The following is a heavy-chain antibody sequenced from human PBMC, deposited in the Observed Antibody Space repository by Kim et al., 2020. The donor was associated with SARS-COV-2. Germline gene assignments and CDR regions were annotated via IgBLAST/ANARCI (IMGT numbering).Heavy chain of an antibody. V-gene: IGHV3-33*06. CDR3: AKGGFGAYCGGDCYPTFDY. Sequence: GGSLRLSCAASGFTFSSYGMHWVRQAPGKGLEWVAVIWYDGSNKYYADSVKGRFTISRDNSKNTLYLQMNSLRAEDTAVYYCAKGGFGAYCGGDCYPTFDYWGQGTLVTVSS. J-gene: IGHJ4*02. CDR1: GFTFSSYG. D-gene: IGHD2-21*02. CDR2: IWYDGSNK.